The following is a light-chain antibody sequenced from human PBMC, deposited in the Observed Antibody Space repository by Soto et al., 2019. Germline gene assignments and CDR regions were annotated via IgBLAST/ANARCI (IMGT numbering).Light chain of an antibody. J-gene: IGKJ1*01. Sequence: EIVMTQSPATLSVSPGERATLSCRASQSVSSNLAWYQQKPGQAPRLLIYGASTRATGIPARFSGSGSGTEFTLTISSLQSEDFAVHYCQQYNNGPRTFGQGTKV. CDR3: QQYNNGPRT. CDR1: QSVSSN. CDR2: GAS. V-gene: IGKV3-15*01.